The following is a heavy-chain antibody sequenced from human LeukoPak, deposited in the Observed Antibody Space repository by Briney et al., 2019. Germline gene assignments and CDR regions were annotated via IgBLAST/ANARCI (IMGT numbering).Heavy chain of an antibody. J-gene: IGHJ4*02. CDR3: ARGPPPTYYYDSSGHPDY. V-gene: IGHV1-2*02. CDR1: GYTFTGYY. CDR2: INPNSGGT. D-gene: IGHD3-22*01. Sequence: GASVKVSCKASGYTFTGYYMHWVRQAPGQGLEWMGWINPNSGGTNYAQKFQGRVTMARDTSISTAYMELSRLRSDDTAVYYCARGPPPTYYYDSSGHPDYWGQGTLVTVSS.